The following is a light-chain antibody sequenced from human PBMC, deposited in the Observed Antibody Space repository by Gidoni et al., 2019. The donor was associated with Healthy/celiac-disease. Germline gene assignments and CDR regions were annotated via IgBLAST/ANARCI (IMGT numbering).Light chain of an antibody. CDR2: GAS. CDR1: QSVSSN. V-gene: IGKV3-15*01. Sequence: EIVMPQSPATLSVSPGERATLSCRASQSVSSNLAWYQQKPGQAPRLLIYGASTRATGIPARCSGSGSGTEFTLTISSLQSEDFEVYYCQQYNNWPPKTFGQGTKVEIK. J-gene: IGKJ1*01. CDR3: QQYNNWPPKT.